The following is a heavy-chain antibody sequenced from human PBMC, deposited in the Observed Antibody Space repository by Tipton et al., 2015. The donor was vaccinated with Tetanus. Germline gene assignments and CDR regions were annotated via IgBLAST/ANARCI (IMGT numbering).Heavy chain of an antibody. CDR3: AKSEARLGTSSSLD. V-gene: IGHV3-23*01. J-gene: IGHJ4*02. D-gene: IGHD6-6*01. Sequence: GSLRLSCAASGFTFSSYAMNWVCQAPGKGLEWVSAISGGGVSTYYADSVKGRFTISRDNSKNTLYLQMNSLRADDTAVYFCAKSEARLGTSSSLDWGQGTLVTVSS. CDR2: ISGGGVST. CDR1: GFTFSSYA.